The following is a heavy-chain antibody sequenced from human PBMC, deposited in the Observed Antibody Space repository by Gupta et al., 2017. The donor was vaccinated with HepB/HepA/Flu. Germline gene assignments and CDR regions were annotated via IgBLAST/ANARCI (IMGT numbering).Heavy chain of an antibody. V-gene: IGHV3-74*01. Sequence: EVQLVESGGGLVQPGGSLRLSCAASGFTFKDFSMYWVRQPTGKGLEWVSRTTNTGGTETYADSVKGRFTIARDNAKNTLYLQMNSLRVEDTAVYYCTRPGLTGGSFDFTMDGGGQGTTVTVSS. D-gene: IGHD2-8*02. CDR1: GFTFKDFS. J-gene: IGHJ6*02. CDR3: TRPGLTGGSFDFTMDG. CDR2: TTNTGGTE.